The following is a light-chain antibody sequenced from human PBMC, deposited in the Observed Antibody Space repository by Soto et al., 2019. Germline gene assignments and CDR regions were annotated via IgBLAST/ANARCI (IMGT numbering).Light chain of an antibody. J-gene: IGKJ1*01. CDR1: QSISNS. Sequence: DIQMTQSPSSLSASVGDRVTITCRASQSISNSLNWYQQKPGRAPKLLIYAASSLQSGVPSRFSGSGSGTDFILTISSLQPEDFATYYCQQTYNTPQTFGQGTKVDIK. CDR2: AAS. V-gene: IGKV1-39*01. CDR3: QQTYNTPQT.